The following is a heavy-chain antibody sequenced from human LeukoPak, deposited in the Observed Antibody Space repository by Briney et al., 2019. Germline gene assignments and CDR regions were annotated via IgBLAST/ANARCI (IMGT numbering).Heavy chain of an antibody. V-gene: IGHV3-66*01. D-gene: IGHD3-22*01. CDR2: IYSGGST. CDR3: AKGHYYDSSGYSPFDY. Sequence: GGSLRLSCAASGFXVSSNYISWVRQAPGKGLECVSIIYSGGSTYYADSVKGRFTISRDNSKNTLYLQMNSLRAEDTAVYYCAKGHYYDSSGYSPFDYWGQGTLVTVSS. J-gene: IGHJ4*02. CDR1: GFXVSSNY.